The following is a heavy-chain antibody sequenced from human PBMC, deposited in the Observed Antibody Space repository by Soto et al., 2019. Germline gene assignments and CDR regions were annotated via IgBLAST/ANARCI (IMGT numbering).Heavy chain of an antibody. V-gene: IGHV3-7*05. CDR3: ARDRVTILENWFDP. CDR2: IKQDGSEK. Sequence: HPGGSLRLSCAASGFTFSSYWMSWVRQAPGKGLEWVANIKQDGSEKYYVDSVKGRFTISRDNAKNSLYLQMNSLRAEDTAVYYCARDRVTILENWFDPWGQGTLVTVSS. D-gene: IGHD3-3*01. CDR1: GFTFSSYW. J-gene: IGHJ5*02.